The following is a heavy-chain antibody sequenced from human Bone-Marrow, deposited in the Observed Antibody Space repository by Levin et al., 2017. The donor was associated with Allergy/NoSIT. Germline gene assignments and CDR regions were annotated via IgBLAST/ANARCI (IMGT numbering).Heavy chain of an antibody. CDR3: AKGWDDIVDINWFDS. J-gene: IGHJ5*01. V-gene: IGHV3-30*18. CDR1: GFSFNKYG. D-gene: IGHD2-21*01. Sequence: GGSLRLSCSTSGFSFNKYGMHWVRQAPGKGLEWVALISYDESNEYYADSVKGRFTISRDNSKKILNLQMNSLTAEDSAVYYCAKGWDDIVDINWFDSWGQGTLVSVS. CDR2: ISYDESNE.